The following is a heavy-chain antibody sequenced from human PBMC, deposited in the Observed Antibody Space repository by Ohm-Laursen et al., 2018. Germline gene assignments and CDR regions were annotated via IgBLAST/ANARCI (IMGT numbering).Heavy chain of an antibody. Sequence: SSVKVSCKASGGTFSSYAISWVRQAPGQGLEWMGGIIPIFGTANYAQKFQGRVTITADKSTSTAYMELSSLRSEDTAVYYWARVGWYDSSGYYYYYGMDVWGQGTTVTVSS. CDR1: GGTFSSYA. CDR2: IIPIFGTA. D-gene: IGHD3-22*01. J-gene: IGHJ6*02. V-gene: IGHV1-69*06. CDR3: ARVGWYDSSGYYYYYGMDV.